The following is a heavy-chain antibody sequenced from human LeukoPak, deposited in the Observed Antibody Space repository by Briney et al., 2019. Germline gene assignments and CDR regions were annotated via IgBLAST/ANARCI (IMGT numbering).Heavy chain of an antibody. V-gene: IGHV3-53*01. J-gene: IGHJ3*02. Sequence: GGSLRLSCAASGFTVTDNYMNWVRQSSGKGLEWVSVIYGGGDTNYADSVKGRFIISRDTSKNTVYLQMNSLRAEDTAVYYCATEVGTPDIRSAFDIWGQGTMVTVSS. CDR1: GFTVTDNY. CDR3: ATEVGTPDIRSAFDI. D-gene: IGHD2-15*01. CDR2: IYGGGDT.